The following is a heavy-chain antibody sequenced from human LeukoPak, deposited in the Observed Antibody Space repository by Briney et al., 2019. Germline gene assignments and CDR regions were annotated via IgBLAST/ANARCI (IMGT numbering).Heavy chain of an antibody. CDR2: IWYDGTNK. D-gene: IGHD1-1*01. CDR1: GFTFSIYG. J-gene: IGHJ6*02. Sequence: GGSLRLSCAASGFTFSIYGMYWVRQAPGKGLEWVAVIWYDGTNKYYGDSVEGRFTISRDNYKDTLYLQMNSLGAEDTAVYYCARNWNDVKSLDYYYFGIDVWGQGTTVTVSS. V-gene: IGHV3-33*08. CDR3: ARNWNDVKSLDYYYFGIDV.